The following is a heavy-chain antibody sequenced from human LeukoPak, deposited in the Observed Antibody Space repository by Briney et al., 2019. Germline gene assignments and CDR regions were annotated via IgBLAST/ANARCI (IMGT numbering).Heavy chain of an antibody. CDR3: ARGRSSSAFSYYYYYMDV. CDR1: GYTFTSYG. D-gene: IGHD6-6*01. CDR2: ISAYNGNT. J-gene: IGHJ6*03. Sequence: GASVKDSCKASGYTFTSYGISWVRQAPGQGLEWMGWISAYNGNTNYAQKLQGRDTMTTDTSTSTAYMELRSLRSDDTAVYYCARGRSSSAFSYYYYYMDVWGKGTTVTVSS. V-gene: IGHV1-18*01.